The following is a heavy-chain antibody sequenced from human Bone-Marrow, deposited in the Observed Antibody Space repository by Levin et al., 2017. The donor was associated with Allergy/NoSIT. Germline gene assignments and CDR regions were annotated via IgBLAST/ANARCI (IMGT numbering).Heavy chain of an antibody. D-gene: IGHD1-26*01. CDR3: ARDRVGATVFNWFDP. V-gene: IGHV3-48*04. CDR1: GFTFSSYS. J-gene: IGHJ5*02. Sequence: SCAASGFTFSSYSMNWVRQAPGKGLEWVSYISSSSSTIYYADSVKGRFTISRDNAKNSLYLQMNSLRAEDTAVYYCARDRVGATVFNWFDPWGQGTLVTVSS. CDR2: ISSSSSTI.